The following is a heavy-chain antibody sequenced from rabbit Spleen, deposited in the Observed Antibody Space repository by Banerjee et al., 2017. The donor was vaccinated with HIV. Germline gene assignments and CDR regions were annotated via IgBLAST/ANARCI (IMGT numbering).Heavy chain of an antibody. V-gene: IGHV1S45*01. CDR3: ATSRYGYAAFNL. CDR2: IYTGTTGST. CDR1: GFSFSSTYW. J-gene: IGHJ4*01. Sequence: QEQLEESGGDLVKPGASLTLTCTASGFSFSSTYWIYWVRQAPGKGLEWIACIYTGTTGSTYYASWVNGRFTITRSTSLNTVTLQLNSLTAADTATYFCATSRYGYAAFNLWGQGTLVTVS. D-gene: IGHD6-1*01.